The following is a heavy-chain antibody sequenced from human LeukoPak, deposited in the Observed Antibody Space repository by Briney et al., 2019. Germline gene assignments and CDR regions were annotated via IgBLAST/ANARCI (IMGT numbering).Heavy chain of an antibody. CDR2: ISSSSSTI. CDR3: ARDGDSSGYYAAFDI. V-gene: IGHV3-48*02. J-gene: IGHJ3*02. CDR1: GFTFSSYS. Sequence: PGGSLRLSCAASGFTFSSYSMNWVRQAPGKGLEWVSYISSSSSTIYYADSVKGRFTISRDNAKNSLYLQMNSLRDEDTAVYYCARDGDSSGYYAAFDIWGQGTMVTVSS. D-gene: IGHD3-22*01.